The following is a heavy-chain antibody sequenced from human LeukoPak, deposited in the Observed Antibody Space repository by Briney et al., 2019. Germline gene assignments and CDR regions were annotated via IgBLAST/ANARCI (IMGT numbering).Heavy chain of an antibody. D-gene: IGHD2-2*01. CDR1: GYTFTSYG. Sequence: ASVKVSCKASGYTFTSYGISWVRQAPGQGLEWMGWISAYNGNTNYAQKPQGRVTMTTDTSTSTAYMELSRLRSDDTAVYYCARGGGYCSSTSCHNWFDPWGQGTLVTVSS. CDR2: ISAYNGNT. CDR3: ARGGGYCSSTSCHNWFDP. V-gene: IGHV1-18*01. J-gene: IGHJ5*02.